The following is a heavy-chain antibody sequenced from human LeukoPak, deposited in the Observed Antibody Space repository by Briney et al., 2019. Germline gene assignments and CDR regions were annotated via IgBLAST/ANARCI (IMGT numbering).Heavy chain of an antibody. J-gene: IGHJ5*02. V-gene: IGHV1-2*02. CDR2: INPNSGGT. CDR1: GYTFTGYY. D-gene: IGHD3-22*01. CDR3: ARDSFGYYDSSGPNWSDP. Sequence: GASVKVSCKASGYTFTGYYMRWVRQAPGQGLEWMGWINPNSGGTNYAQKFQGRVTMTRDTSISTAYMELSRLRSDDTAVYYCARDSFGYYDSSGPNWSDPWGQGTLVTVSS.